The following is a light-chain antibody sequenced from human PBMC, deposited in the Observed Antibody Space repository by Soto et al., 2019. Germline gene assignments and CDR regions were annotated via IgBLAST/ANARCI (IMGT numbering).Light chain of an antibody. Sequence: QSALTQPASVSGSPGQSITISCTGTSSDVGGYNYVSWYQQHPGKAPKLMIYDVSNRPSGFSNRFSGSKSGNMASLTISGLQAEDEADYYCSSYTSSSTLGFGTGTKLTVL. J-gene: IGLJ1*01. CDR2: DVS. CDR1: SSDVGGYNY. CDR3: SSYTSSSTLG. V-gene: IGLV2-14*01.